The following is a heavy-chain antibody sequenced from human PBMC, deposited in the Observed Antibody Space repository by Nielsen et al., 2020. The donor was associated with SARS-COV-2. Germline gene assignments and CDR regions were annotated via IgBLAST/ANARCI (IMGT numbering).Heavy chain of an antibody. CDR2: IYYSGST. V-gene: IGHV4-39*07. CDR3: ARVAWGNYGDPEYNWFDP. Sequence: SETLSLTCTVSGGSISSSSYYWGWIRQPPGKGLEWIGSIYYSGSTYYNPSLKSRVTISVDTSKNQFSLKLSSVTAADTAVYYCARVAWGNYGDPEYNWFDPWGQGTLVTVSS. D-gene: IGHD3-16*01. J-gene: IGHJ5*02. CDR1: GGSISSSSYY.